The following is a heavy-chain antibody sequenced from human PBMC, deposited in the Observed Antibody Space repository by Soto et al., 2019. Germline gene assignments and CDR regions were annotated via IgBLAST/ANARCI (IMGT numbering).Heavy chain of an antibody. CDR3: ASLYYYGSGSSIDAFDI. J-gene: IGHJ3*02. D-gene: IGHD3-10*01. V-gene: IGHV5-51*01. Sequence: GESLKISCKGSGYSFTSYWIGWVRQMPGKGLEWMGIIYPGDAATRYSPSFQGQVTISADKSISTAYLQWSSLKASDTAMYYCASLYYYGSGSSIDAFDIWGQGTMVTV. CDR1: GYSFTSYW. CDR2: IYPGDAAT.